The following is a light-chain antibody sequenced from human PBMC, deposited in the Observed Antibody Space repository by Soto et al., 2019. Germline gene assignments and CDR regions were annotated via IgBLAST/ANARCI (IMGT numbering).Light chain of an antibody. J-gene: IGKJ3*01. CDR2: GEX. CDR3: HQYGLSPTYT. Sequence: IGLTQCACTLSLSPGARATLSCRASQGFDRNYLAWYTHNPGQAPRLLXXGEXTRATGIPDRFIGSGSGKDFTLNISRMEPEYFEVYYCHQYGLSPTYTFGPGTKVDIK. V-gene: IGKV3-20*01. CDR1: QGFDRNY.